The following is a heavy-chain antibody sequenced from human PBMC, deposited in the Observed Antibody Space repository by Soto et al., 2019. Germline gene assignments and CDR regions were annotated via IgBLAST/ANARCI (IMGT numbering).Heavy chain of an antibody. J-gene: IGHJ5*02. CDR3: ARDWRTAIT. V-gene: IGHV3-21*01. D-gene: IGHD5-18*01. CDR2: ISSRSDFI. CDR1: GFTFSSYS. Sequence: EVQLVESGGGPVKPGGSLRLSCAASGFTFSSYSMNWVRQAPGKGLEWVSSISSRSDFIYYAGSVKGRFTISRDNAKNSLYLQMNSLRAEDTAVYYCARDWRTAITWGQGTLVTVSS.